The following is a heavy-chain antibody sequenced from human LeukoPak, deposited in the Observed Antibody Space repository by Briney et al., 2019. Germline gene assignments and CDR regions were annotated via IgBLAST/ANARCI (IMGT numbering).Heavy chain of an antibody. V-gene: IGHV3-33*01. CDR3: ARDQSIAVVYYFDY. J-gene: IGHJ4*02. CDR1: GFTFSSYG. Sequence: GGSLRLSCAASGFTFSSYGMHWVRQAPGKGLEWVAVIWYDGSNKYYADSVKGRFTISRDNSKNTLYLQMNSLRAEDTAVYYCARDQSIAVVYYFDYWGQGTLVTVSS. CDR2: IWYDGSNK. D-gene: IGHD6-19*01.